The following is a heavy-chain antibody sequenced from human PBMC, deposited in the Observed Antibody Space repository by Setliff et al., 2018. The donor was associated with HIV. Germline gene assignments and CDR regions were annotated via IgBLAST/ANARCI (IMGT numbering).Heavy chain of an antibody. D-gene: IGHD3-3*01. CDR3: VRDRESVSISGVAVPYFDY. CDR2: ISPRNGKT. J-gene: IGHJ4*02. CDR1: GYDFRRDG. Sequence: ASVKVSCKIPGYDFRRDGIAWVRQVPGHGLEWMGCISPRNGKTQYAQRFQGRVSMTTDTSTNTVYIVMFGLTSQDTAVYYCVRDRESVSISGVAVPYFDYWGQGTHVTVSS. V-gene: IGHV1-18*01.